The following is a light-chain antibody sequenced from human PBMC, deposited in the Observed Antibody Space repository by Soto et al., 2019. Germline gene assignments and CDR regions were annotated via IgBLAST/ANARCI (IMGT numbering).Light chain of an antibody. CDR1: QSISSW. CDR3: QQSYNTPRT. J-gene: IGKJ1*01. CDR2: KAS. Sequence: IQMTQSASTVSAPVGDRVTITYPASQSISSWLAWYQQKPGKAPKLLVYKASSLESGVPSRFSGSGSGTDFTLTITSLQPEDFATYYCQQSYNTPRTFGQGTKVDIK. V-gene: IGKV1-5*03.